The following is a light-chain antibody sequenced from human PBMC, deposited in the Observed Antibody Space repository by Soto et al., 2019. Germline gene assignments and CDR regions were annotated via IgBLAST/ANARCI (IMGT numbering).Light chain of an antibody. CDR2: QTS. V-gene: IGKV3-11*01. J-gene: IGKJ1*01. CDR3: HKRQSWPRT. CDR1: QYINTR. Sequence: ELVLTQSPATLSSVPGYRSTLSGRASQYINTRLAWYQHRPGQAPRLLIYQTSIRAAGIPARFSASGSGTDFTLTISDVQPEDFALYYCHKRQSWPRTFGQGTKVDIK.